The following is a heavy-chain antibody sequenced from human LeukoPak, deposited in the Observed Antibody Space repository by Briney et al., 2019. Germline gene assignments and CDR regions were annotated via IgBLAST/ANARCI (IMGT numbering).Heavy chain of an antibody. Sequence: ASVKVSCKASGGTFISYAISWVRQAPGQGLEWMGRIIPIFGTANYAQKFQGRVTITTDESTSTAYMELSSLRPEDTAVYYCAREDTDGGWFDPWGQGTLVTVSS. CDR1: GGTFISYA. V-gene: IGHV1-69*05. D-gene: IGHD3-16*01. J-gene: IGHJ5*02. CDR3: AREDTDGGWFDP. CDR2: IIPIFGTA.